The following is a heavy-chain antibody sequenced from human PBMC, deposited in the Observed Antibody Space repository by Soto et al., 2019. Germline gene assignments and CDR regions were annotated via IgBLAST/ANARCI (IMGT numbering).Heavy chain of an antibody. V-gene: IGHV3-74*01. J-gene: IGHJ6*02. CDR2: INSDGSST. CDR1: GFTFRSYW. D-gene: IGHD4-17*01. CDR3: AKADYGDPPSYYGMDV. Sequence: GGSLRLSCASSGFTFRSYWMQWVRQAPGKGLVWVSWINSDGSSTYYADSVKGRFTISRDNSKNTLYLQMNSLRAEDTAVYYCAKADYGDPPSYYGMDVWGQGTTVTVSS.